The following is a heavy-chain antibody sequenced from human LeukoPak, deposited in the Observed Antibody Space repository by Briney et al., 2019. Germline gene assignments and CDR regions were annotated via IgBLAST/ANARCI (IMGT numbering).Heavy chain of an antibody. Sequence: SQTLSLTCTVSGGSISSGGYYWSWIRQPPGKGLEWIGYIYHSGSTYYNPSLKSRVTISVDRSRNQFSLKLSSVTAADTAVYYCARVYSSGSRAFQHWGQGTLVTVSS. CDR3: ARVYSSGSRAFQH. CDR1: GGSISSGGYY. V-gene: IGHV4-30-2*01. J-gene: IGHJ1*01. D-gene: IGHD6-19*01. CDR2: IYHSGST.